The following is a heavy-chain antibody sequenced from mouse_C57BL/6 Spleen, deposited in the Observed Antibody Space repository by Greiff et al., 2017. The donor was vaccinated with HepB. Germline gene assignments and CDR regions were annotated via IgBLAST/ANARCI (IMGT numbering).Heavy chain of an antibody. Sequence: QVTLKVSGPGILQPSQTLSLACTFSGISLRTSGMGLSWLRKPSGKAFEWLASIWNNANYYNPSLKSRLTISKEPSNYQVFLKLTSVDTADSATYYGAGGEFVTTVVPSTFDVWGTGTTVTVSS. D-gene: IGHD1-1*01. CDR1: ISLRTSGMGL. V-gene: IGHV8-2*01. CDR2: WNNANY. J-gene: IGHJ1*03. CDR3: GGEFVTTVVPSTFDV.